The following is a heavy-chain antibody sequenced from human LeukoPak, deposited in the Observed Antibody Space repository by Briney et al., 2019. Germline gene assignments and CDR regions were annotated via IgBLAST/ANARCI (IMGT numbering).Heavy chain of an antibody. CDR2: ISSNGGST. D-gene: IGHD6-19*01. Sequence: GGSLRLSCAASGFTFSSYAMHWVRQAPGKGLEYVSAISSNGGSTYYANSVKGRFTISRDNSKNTLYLQMGSLGAEDMAVYYCASSGWYFGPSDXXXQGTLVTVSS. V-gene: IGHV3-64*01. J-gene: IGHJ4*02. CDR3: ASSGWYFGPSDX. CDR1: GFTFSSYA.